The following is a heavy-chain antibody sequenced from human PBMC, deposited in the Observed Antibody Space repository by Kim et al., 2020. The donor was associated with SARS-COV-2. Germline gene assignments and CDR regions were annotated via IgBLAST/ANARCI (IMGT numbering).Heavy chain of an antibody. V-gene: IGHV3-21*01. Sequence: SVKGRFTISRDNAKNSLYLQMNSLRAEDTAVYYCARSAAIFGVVSYYFDYWGQGTLVTVSS. CDR3: ARSAAIFGVVSYYFDY. J-gene: IGHJ4*02. D-gene: IGHD3-3*01.